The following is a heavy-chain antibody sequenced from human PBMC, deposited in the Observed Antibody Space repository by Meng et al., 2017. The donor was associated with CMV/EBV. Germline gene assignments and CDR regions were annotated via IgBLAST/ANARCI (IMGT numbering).Heavy chain of an antibody. CDR1: GFTFSSYD. CDR2: IGTAGDT. CDR3: ARTRGGYGMDV. D-gene: IGHD2-2*01. J-gene: IGHJ6*02. Sequence: GESLKISCAASGFTFSSYDMHWVRQATGKGLEWVSAIGTAGDTYYPGSVKGRFTISRENAKNSLYLQMNSLRAEDTAVYYCARTRGGYGMDVWGQGTTVTVSS. V-gene: IGHV3-13*01.